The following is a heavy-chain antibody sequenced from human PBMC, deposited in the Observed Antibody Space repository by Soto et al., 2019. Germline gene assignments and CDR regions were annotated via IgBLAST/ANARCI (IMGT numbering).Heavy chain of an antibody. V-gene: IGHV3-23*01. D-gene: IGHD1-7*01. CDR3: AKDLNPYDWNYDFDY. CDR1: GFTFSSNA. Sequence: EVLLLESGGGLVQPGGSLRLSCAASGFTFSSNALSWVRQAPGKGLEWVSAIRSTGEITYYADSVEGRFTISRDNSKNTLYLQMNILRAEDTAVYYCAKDLNPYDWNYDFDYWGQGTLVTVSS. CDR2: IRSTGEIT. J-gene: IGHJ4*02.